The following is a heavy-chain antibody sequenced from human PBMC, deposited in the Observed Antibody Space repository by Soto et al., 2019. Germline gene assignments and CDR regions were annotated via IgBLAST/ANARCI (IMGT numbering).Heavy chain of an antibody. CDR1: GGTFSSYA. Sequence: QVQLVQSGAEVKKPASSVKVSCTASGGTFSSYAISWARQAPGQGLEWMGGIIPIFGTANYAQKYQGRVTITADESTSTAYMELSSLRSEDTAVYYCASSPSVAVTTYYFDYWGQGTLVTVSS. V-gene: IGHV1-69*01. CDR2: IIPIFGTA. J-gene: IGHJ4*02. D-gene: IGHD4-17*01. CDR3: ASSPSVAVTTYYFDY.